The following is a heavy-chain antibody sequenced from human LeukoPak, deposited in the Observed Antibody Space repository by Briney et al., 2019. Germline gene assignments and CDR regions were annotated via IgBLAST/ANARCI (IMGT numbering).Heavy chain of an antibody. J-gene: IGHJ4*02. CDR2: ISYDGSNK. V-gene: IGHV3-30*18. D-gene: IGHD2-2*01. CDR3: AKAYGYCTTTSCSHEEFDY. Sequence: GRSLRLSCAASGFTFSNYGMHWVRQAPGKGLEWVAVISYDGSNKYYADSVKGRFAISRDNSKNTLYLQMSSLRAEDTAVYYCAKAYGYCTTTSCSHEEFDYWGQGTLVTVSS. CDR1: GFTFSNYG.